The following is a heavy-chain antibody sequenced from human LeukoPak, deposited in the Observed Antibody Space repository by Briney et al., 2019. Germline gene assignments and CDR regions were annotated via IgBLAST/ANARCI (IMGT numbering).Heavy chain of an antibody. CDR2: ISSSSSYI. Sequence: GGSLRLSCAASGFTFSSYSMNWVRQAPGMGLEWVSSISSSSSYIYYADSVKGRFTISRDNAKNSLYLQMNSLRAEDTAVYYCAREDGSYYYFDYWGQGTLVTVSS. CDR1: GFTFSSYS. V-gene: IGHV3-21*01. J-gene: IGHJ4*02. CDR3: AREDGSYYYFDY. D-gene: IGHD1-26*01.